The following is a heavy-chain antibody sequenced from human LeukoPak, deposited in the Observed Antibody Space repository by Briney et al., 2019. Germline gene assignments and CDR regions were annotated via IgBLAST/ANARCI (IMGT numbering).Heavy chain of an antibody. CDR3: ARPAVRGVMGRYFDS. D-gene: IGHD3-10*01. V-gene: IGHV4-34*01. CDR1: GGSFSDYC. Sequence: SETLSLTCAVYGGSFSDYCWSWIRQPPGKGLEWIGEVNHSGITIYNPSLKSRVTISVDTPKNQFSLKVTFVTAADTAVYYCARPAVRGVMGRYFDSWAREPWSPSPQ. J-gene: IGHJ4*02. CDR2: VNHSGIT.